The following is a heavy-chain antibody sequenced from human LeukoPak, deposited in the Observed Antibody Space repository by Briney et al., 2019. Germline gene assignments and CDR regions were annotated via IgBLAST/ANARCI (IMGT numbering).Heavy chain of an antibody. CDR1: GGSIGNYY. Sequence: PSETLSLTCSVSGGSIGNYYWSWIRQSPGKGLEWIGYSYYSGTAIYNPSLKSRVTISVDTSKNQISLKLNSVTAADTAVYYCARAHRDGYNYHGDFDYWGRGALVTVSS. V-gene: IGHV4-59*01. D-gene: IGHD5-24*01. CDR2: SYYSGTA. CDR3: ARAHRDGYNYHGDFDY. J-gene: IGHJ4*02.